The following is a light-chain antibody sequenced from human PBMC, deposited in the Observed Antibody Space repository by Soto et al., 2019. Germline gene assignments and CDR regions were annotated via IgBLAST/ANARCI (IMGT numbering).Light chain of an antibody. Sequence: MMMTQSPATLSVSPRERVTLSCRTSHSVNSHVAWYQQKPGQAPRLLLYGASTRATGIPVRFSGSGFETEFTLTISSLQSEDFAVYYCQQYKNWPLFGQGTRLDIK. J-gene: IGKJ5*01. V-gene: IGKV3-15*01. CDR1: HSVNSH. CDR2: GAS. CDR3: QQYKNWPL.